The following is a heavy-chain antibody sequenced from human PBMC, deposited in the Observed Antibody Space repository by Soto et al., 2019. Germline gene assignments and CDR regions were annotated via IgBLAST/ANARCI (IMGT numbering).Heavy chain of an antibody. V-gene: IGHV4-39*01. D-gene: IGHD3-10*01. CDR2: IHSSGTT. CDR1: GGSISSSSYY. J-gene: IGHJ6*03. CDR3: ARPSGSGSFRYYYYMDV. Sequence: PSETLSLTCTVSGGSISSSSYYWGWIRQTPGKGLEWIGSIHSSGTTYYNLSLKSRVTISIDTSRNQFSLKLSSVTAADTAVYYCARPSGSGSFRYYYYMDVWGKGTTVTVSS.